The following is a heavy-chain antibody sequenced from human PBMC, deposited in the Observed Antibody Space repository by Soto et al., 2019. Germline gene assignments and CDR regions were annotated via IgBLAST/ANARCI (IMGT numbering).Heavy chain of an antibody. J-gene: IGHJ4*02. V-gene: IGHV3-30*18. D-gene: IGHD5-18*01. Sequence: GGSLRLSCAASGFTFSSYGMHWVRQAPGKGLERVAVISYDGGNKYYADSVKGRFTISRDNSKNTLYLQMNSLIAEDTAVYYCGKDRGTAMYYFDNWGQGALVPVSS. CDR1: GFTFSSYG. CDR3: GKDRGTAMYYFDN. CDR2: ISYDGGNK.